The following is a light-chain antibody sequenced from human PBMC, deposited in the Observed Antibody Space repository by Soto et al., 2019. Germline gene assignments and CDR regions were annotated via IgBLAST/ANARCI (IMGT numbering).Light chain of an antibody. J-gene: IGKJ2*01. CDR2: DAS. V-gene: IGKV3-20*01. Sequence: EIVLTQSPGTLSLSPGERATLSCRASQSVRNVYLAWYQQKPGQAPRLLIYDASNRATGIPDRFSGSVSGTDFTLTINSLEPEDFAVYYCQQSGSSPRTFGQGTQLEIK. CDR1: QSVRNVY. CDR3: QQSGSSPRT.